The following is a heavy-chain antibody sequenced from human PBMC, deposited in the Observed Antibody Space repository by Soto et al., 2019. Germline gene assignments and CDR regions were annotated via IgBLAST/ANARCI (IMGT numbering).Heavy chain of an antibody. CDR1: GGSISSSSYY. CDR3: GTRRGRYTPGGIDY. CDR2: IYYSGST. V-gene: IGHV4-39*01. Sequence: SETLSLTCTVSGGSISSSSYYWGWIRQPPGKGLEWIGSIYYSGSTYYNPPLKSRVTISVDTSKNQFSLKLSSVTAADTAVYYRGTRRGRYTPGGIDYWGQGTLVTVSS. J-gene: IGHJ4*02. D-gene: IGHD1-26*01.